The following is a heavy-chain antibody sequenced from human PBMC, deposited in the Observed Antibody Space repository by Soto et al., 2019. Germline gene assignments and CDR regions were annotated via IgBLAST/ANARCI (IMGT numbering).Heavy chain of an antibody. Sequence: PSETLSLTCTVSGGSISSSSYYWGWIRQPPGKGLEWIGSIYYSGSTYYNPSLKSRVTISVDTSKNQFSLKLSSVTAADTAVYYCARPGNLGELSFDYWGQGTLVTVSS. CDR3: ARPGNLGELSFDY. CDR2: IYYSGST. V-gene: IGHV4-39*01. J-gene: IGHJ4*02. CDR1: GGSISSSSYY. D-gene: IGHD3-16*02.